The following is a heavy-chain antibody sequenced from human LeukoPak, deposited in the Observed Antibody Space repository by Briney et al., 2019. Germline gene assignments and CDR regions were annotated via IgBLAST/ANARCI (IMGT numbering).Heavy chain of an antibody. J-gene: IGHJ4*02. V-gene: IGHV3-23*01. CDR2: TSSSDAGT. CDR3: AKDWNWAIDY. D-gene: IGHD1-7*01. Sequence: GGSLRLSCAASGFTLSTYAMSWVRQTPGKGLEWVAATSSSDAGTYHADSVRGRFTISRDNSKNTLFLQMNNLRVEDMAVLYCAKDWNWAIDYWGRGTLVTVSS. CDR1: GFTLSTYA.